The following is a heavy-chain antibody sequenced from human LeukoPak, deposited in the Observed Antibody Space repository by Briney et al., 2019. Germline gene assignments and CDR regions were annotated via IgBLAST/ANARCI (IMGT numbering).Heavy chain of an antibody. Sequence: SETLSLTCSVSGGSISFYYWSWIRQPPGKGLEWMGYIYYSGSTNYNPSLKSRVTISVDTSKNQFSLKLRSVTAADTAVYYCARTVSGYREELHDHWGQGTLVTVSS. D-gene: IGHD3-22*01. CDR3: ARTVSGYREELHDH. CDR2: IYYSGST. J-gene: IGHJ4*02. CDR1: GGSISFYY. V-gene: IGHV4-59*01.